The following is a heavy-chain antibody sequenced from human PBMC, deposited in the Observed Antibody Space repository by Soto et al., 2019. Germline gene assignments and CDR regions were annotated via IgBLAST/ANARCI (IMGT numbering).Heavy chain of an antibody. CDR3: AGPYGSGSYYKYYYYYGMDV. V-gene: IGHV3-48*02. J-gene: IGHJ6*02. D-gene: IGHD3-10*01. Sequence: GGSLRLSCAASGFTFSSYSMNWVRQAPGKGLEWVSYISSSSSTIYYADSVKGRFTISRDNAKNSLYLQMNSLRDEDTAVYYCAGPYGSGSYYKYYYYYGMDVWGQGTTVTVSS. CDR2: ISSSSSTI. CDR1: GFTFSSYS.